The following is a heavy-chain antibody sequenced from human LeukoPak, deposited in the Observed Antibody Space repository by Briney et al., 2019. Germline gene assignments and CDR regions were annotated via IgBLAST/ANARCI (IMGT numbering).Heavy chain of an antibody. CDR3: ARDSANFDY. V-gene: IGHV3-30*03. CDR1: GFTFSNHG. Sequence: PGGSLRLSCAASGFTFSNHGMHWVRQAPGKGLEWVAFISYDGSNKYYADSVKGRFTISRDNSKNTLYLQMNSLRAEDTAVYYCARDSANFDYWGQGTLVTVSS. D-gene: IGHD6-25*01. CDR2: ISYDGSNK. J-gene: IGHJ4*02.